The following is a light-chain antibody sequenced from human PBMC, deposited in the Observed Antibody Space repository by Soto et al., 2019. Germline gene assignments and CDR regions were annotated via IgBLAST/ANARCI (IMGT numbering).Light chain of an antibody. CDR2: GAS. Sequence: EIVLTQSPGTLSLSPGERATLSCRASQSVSSRLAWYQQKPGQAPRLLISGASSRATGIPDRFSGSGSATDFTLTISRLEPEDFALYYCQQYHSWPAFGRGTKVEIK. V-gene: IGKV3-20*01. CDR3: QQYHSWPA. CDR1: QSVSSR. J-gene: IGKJ4*02.